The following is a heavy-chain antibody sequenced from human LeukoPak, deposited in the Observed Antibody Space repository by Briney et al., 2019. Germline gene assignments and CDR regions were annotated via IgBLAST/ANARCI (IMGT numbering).Heavy chain of an antibody. CDR3: TRPQHGDLYAFDI. CDR2: INSDGSST. V-gene: IGHV3-74*01. J-gene: IGHJ3*02. D-gene: IGHD4-17*01. CDR1: GFTFSSFW. Sequence: GGSLRLSCAASGFTFSSFWMHWVRQAPGKGLVWVSRINSDGSSTTYADPVKGRFTISRDNAKNTVYLQMNSLRAEDTAVYYCTRPQHGDLYAFDIWGQGTMVTVSS.